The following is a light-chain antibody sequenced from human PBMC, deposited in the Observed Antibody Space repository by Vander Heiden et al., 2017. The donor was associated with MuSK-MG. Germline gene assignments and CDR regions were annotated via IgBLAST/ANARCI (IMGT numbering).Light chain of an antibody. CDR1: NIGDKS. V-gene: IGLV3-21*04. CDR3: QVWDTSIDQYV. CDR2: YNM. J-gene: IGLJ1*01. Sequence: SYVLTQPPSVSVAPGQTASISCEGNNIGDKSVHWYQLKPGQAPVAVIYYNMDRPSGIPERFSGSNSGKTASLTISRVESGDEADYFCQVWDTSIDQYVFGPGTKVTVL.